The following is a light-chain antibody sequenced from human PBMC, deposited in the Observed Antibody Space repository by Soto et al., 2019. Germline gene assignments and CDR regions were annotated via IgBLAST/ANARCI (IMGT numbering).Light chain of an antibody. V-gene: IGKV3-15*01. Sequence: EIVRTQSPATLSVSPGERATLSCRASQSVSSNLAWYQHKPGQSPRLLMYGASTRVTGIPARFSGSGSGTEFTLTISSLQSEDFAVYYCQQYNNYITFGQGTRLEIK. CDR1: QSVSSN. CDR2: GAS. CDR3: QQYNNYIT. J-gene: IGKJ5*01.